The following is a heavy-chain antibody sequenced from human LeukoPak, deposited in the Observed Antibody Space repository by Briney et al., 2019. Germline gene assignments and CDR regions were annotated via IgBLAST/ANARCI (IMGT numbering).Heavy chain of an antibody. J-gene: IGHJ3*02. CDR2: INPNSGGT. CDR3: ARGGGPTTARWLYAFDI. CDR1: GYTFTGYY. V-gene: IGHV1-2*02. Sequence: GASVKVSCMASGYTFTGYYMHWVRQAPGQGLEWMGWINPNSGGTNYAQKFQGRVTMTRDTSISTAYMELSRLRSDDTAVYYCARGGGPTTARWLYAFDIWGQGTMVTVSS. D-gene: IGHD4-11*01.